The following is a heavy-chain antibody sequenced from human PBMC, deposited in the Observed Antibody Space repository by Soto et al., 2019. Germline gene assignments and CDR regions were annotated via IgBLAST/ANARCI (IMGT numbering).Heavy chain of an antibody. J-gene: IGHJ3*02. CDR3: SRNGLYDDALDI. V-gene: IGHV3-7*03. Sequence: EVQLVETGGGLVQPGGSLRLSCAASGFTFSSYWMSWVRQAPGKGLEWVANIKQDGSEKYYVDSVKGRFTSSRDNAKNSLYLQMNSLRAEDTAVYYCSRNGLYDDALDIWGQGTMVTVSS. CDR1: GFTFSSYW. D-gene: IGHD5-12*01. CDR2: IKQDGSEK.